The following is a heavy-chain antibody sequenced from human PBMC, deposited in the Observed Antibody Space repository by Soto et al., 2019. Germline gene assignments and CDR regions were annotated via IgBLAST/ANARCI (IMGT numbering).Heavy chain of an antibody. V-gene: IGHV3-7*01. CDR2: INQDGSER. J-gene: IGHJ4*02. CDR1: GFTFSTSW. D-gene: IGHD3-16*01. Sequence: EVQLVESGGGLVQPGGSLRLPCAASGFTFSTSWMTWVRQSPGKGLEWVASINQDGSERYYVDSVRGRFTISRDNAKNSLYLQMNSLRAEDTAVYYCVCGGNFFVYWGQGTLVTVSP. CDR3: VCGGNFFVY.